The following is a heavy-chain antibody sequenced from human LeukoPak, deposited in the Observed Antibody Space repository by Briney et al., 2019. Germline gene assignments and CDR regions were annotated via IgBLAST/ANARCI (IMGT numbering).Heavy chain of an antibody. CDR2: ISAYNGNT. Sequence: ASVKVSCTASGYIFTDYGITWVRQAPGQGLEWMGWISAYNGNTNYAQKFQGRFTMTTDTSTTTAYMELRSLRFDDTAVYYCARGGGPPSNFDYWGQGTLVTVSS. D-gene: IGHD3-16*01. V-gene: IGHV1-18*01. J-gene: IGHJ4*02. CDR3: ARGGGPPSNFDY. CDR1: GYIFTDYG.